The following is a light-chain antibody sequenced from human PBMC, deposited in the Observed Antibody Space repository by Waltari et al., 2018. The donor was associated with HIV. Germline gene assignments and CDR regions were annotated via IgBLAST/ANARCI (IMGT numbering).Light chain of an antibody. J-gene: IGLJ2*01. Sequence: QSALTQPPSASGSPGQSVTIPCTGTSSAVGCDNYVSWYQQHPGQAPKLMMYDVSKRPSGVPDLFSGSKSGNTASLTVSGLQAEDEADYYCSSYAGSSNVVFGGGTKLTVL. CDR1: SSAVGCDNY. V-gene: IGLV2-8*01. CDR3: SSYAGSSNVV. CDR2: DVS.